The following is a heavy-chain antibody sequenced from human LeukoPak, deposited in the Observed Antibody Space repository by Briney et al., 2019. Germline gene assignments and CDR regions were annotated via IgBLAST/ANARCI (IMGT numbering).Heavy chain of an antibody. CDR3: ARALGGQQWLVRRDFDY. Sequence: GGSLRLSCAASGFTFSSYSMNWVRQAPGNGLEWASYISSSTIYYADSVKGRFTISRDNAKNSLYLQMNSLRAEDTAVYYCARALGGQQWLVRRDFDYWGQGTLVTVSS. CDR2: ISSSTI. CDR1: GFTFSSYS. D-gene: IGHD6-19*01. V-gene: IGHV3-48*01. J-gene: IGHJ4*02.